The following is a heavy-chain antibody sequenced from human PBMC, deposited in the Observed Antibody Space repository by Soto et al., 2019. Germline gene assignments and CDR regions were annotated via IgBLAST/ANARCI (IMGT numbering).Heavy chain of an antibody. CDR3: ARDDYGSGMA. D-gene: IGHD3-10*01. V-gene: IGHV1-69*08. J-gene: IGHJ5*02. CDR1: GGTFSSYT. Sequence: QVQLVQSGAEVKKPGSSVKVSCKASGGTFSSYTISWVRQAPGQGLEWMGRIIPILGIANYAQKFQGRVTITADKPTSTAYMELSSLRSEDTAVYYCARDDYGSGMAWGQGTLVTVSS. CDR2: IIPILGIA.